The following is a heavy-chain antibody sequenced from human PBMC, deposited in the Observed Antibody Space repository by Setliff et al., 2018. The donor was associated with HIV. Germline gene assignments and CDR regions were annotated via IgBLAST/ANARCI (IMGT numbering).Heavy chain of an antibody. V-gene: IGHV4-4*09. CDR3: ARYRYYYDSSGYGRWFDP. CDR1: GDSISTDY. J-gene: IGHJ5*02. D-gene: IGHD3-22*01. Sequence: SETLSLTCTVSGDSISTDYWTWIRQPPGKGLEWIGYIYNSASTSYNPSLKSRVTISVDTSENQFSLRLNSVTAADTAVYYCARYRYYYDSSGYGRWFDPWGQGTLVTVSS. CDR2: IYNSAST.